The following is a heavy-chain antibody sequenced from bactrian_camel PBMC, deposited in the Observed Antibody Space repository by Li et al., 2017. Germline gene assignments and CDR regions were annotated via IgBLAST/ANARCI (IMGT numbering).Heavy chain of an antibody. J-gene: IGHJ4*01. CDR1: GDTSSLG. Sequence: HVQLVESGGGSVQAGGSLILSCVASGDTSSLGLGWFRRAPGPGMKREAVAAVDDEGTPWIKPSLKGRFTVARDNAANVLYLQMNNLNPEDTAMYYCAAEGWWRTSRKCPLEWGYNWTGQGTQVTVS. V-gene: IGHV3S53*01. CDR2: VDDEGTP. D-gene: IGHD7*01.